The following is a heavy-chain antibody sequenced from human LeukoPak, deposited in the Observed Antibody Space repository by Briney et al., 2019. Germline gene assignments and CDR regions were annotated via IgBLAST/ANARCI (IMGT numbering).Heavy chain of an antibody. J-gene: IGHJ6*02. D-gene: IGHD4-23*01. V-gene: IGHV3-30*18. Sequence: PGGSLRLSCAASGFTFSSYGMHWVRQAPGKGLEWVAVISYDGSNKYYADSVKGRFTISRDNSKNTLYLQMNSLRAEGTAVYYCAKDLSVGGNSRDYYYYGMDVWGQGTTVTVSS. CDR2: ISYDGSNK. CDR3: AKDLSVGGNSRDYYYYGMDV. CDR1: GFTFSSYG.